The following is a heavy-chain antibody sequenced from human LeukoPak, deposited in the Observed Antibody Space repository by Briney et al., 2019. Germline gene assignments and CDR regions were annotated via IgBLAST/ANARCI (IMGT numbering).Heavy chain of an antibody. V-gene: IGHV4-59*12. Sequence: PSETLSLTCTVSGGSISSYYWSWIRQPPGKGLEWIGYIYYSGSTNYNPSLKSRVTISVDTSKNQFSLKLSSVTAADTAVYYCARGSRITMVRGVIIRATTHYYYMDVWGKGTTVTVSS. CDR2: IYYSGST. D-gene: IGHD3-10*01. J-gene: IGHJ6*03. CDR1: GGSISSYY. CDR3: ARGSRITMVRGVIIRATTHYYYMDV.